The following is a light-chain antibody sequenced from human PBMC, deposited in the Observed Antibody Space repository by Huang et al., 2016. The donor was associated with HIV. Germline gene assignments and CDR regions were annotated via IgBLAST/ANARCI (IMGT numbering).Light chain of an antibody. V-gene: IGKV3-15*01. Sequence: EIVMTQSPATLSVSPGDRVTLSCRASQSVSKNLAWYQQRPGQSPRLLVYGASNRAIGIPPRFSGSGSGTEFTLTINSLQSEDFAVYFCQQYNNWPRGTFGQGTKLEIK. CDR3: QQYNNWPRGT. CDR1: QSVSKN. CDR2: GAS. J-gene: IGKJ2*01.